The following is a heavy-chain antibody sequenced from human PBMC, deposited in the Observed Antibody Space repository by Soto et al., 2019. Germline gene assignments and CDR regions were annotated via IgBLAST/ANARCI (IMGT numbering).Heavy chain of an antibody. J-gene: IGHJ3*02. D-gene: IGHD5-12*01. V-gene: IGHV1-3*04. Sequence: ASVKVSCKASGYTFTDYAMHWVRQAPGQRLEWMGWINTGNGDTKYSQKFQGRVTITADKSTSTAYMELSSLRSEDTAVYYCARYGATADVRNAFDIWGQGTMVTVSS. CDR2: INTGNGDT. CDR3: ARYGATADVRNAFDI. CDR1: GYTFTDYA.